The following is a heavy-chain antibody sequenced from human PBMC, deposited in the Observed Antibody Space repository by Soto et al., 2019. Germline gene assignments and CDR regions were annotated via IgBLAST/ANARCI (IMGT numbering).Heavy chain of an antibody. CDR2: SNSDGSST. D-gene: IGHD5-18*01. CDR1: GFTFSSYW. CDR3: ARTDRGYSYGWGYYYYGMDV. J-gene: IGHJ6*02. Sequence: EVQLVESGGGLVQPGGSLRLSCAASGFTFSSYWMHWVGQAPGKGLVWVSRSNSDGSSTSYADSVKGRFTISRDNAKNTLYLQMNSLRAEDTAVYYCARTDRGYSYGWGYYYYGMDVWGQGTTVTVSS. V-gene: IGHV3-74*01.